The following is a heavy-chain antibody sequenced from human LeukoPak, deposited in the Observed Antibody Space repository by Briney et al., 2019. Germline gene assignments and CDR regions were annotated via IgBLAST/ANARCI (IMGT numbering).Heavy chain of an antibody. CDR3: ASISTLYQLWSILDY. Sequence: PGGSLRLSCAASGFTVSSNYMSWVRQPPGKGLEWIGEIYHSGSTNYNPSLKSRVTISVDESKNQFSLKLSSVTAADTAVYYCASISTLYQLWSILDYWGQGTLVTVSS. J-gene: IGHJ4*02. D-gene: IGHD5-18*01. CDR1: GFTVSSNY. CDR2: IYHSGST. V-gene: IGHV4-4*02.